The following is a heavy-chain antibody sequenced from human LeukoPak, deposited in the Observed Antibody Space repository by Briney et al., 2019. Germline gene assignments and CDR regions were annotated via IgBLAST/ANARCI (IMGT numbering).Heavy chain of an antibody. Sequence: GRSLRLSCAASRFTFSSYGMHWVRQAPGKGLEWVAVIWYDGSNKYYADSVKGRFTISRDNSKNTLYLQMNSLRAEDTAVYYCARVGKIWPSIQLWSYFDYWGQGTLVTVSS. D-gene: IGHD5-18*01. CDR3: ARVGKIWPSIQLWSYFDY. CDR2: IWYDGSNK. CDR1: RFTFSSYG. J-gene: IGHJ4*02. V-gene: IGHV3-33*08.